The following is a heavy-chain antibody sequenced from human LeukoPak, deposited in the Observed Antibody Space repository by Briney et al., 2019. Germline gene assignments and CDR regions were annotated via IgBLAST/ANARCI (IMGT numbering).Heavy chain of an antibody. CDR2: IIPIFGTA. J-gene: IGHJ4*02. Sequence: SVKVSCKASGGTFSSYAISWVRQAPGQGLEWMGGIIPIFGTANYAQKFQGRVTITTDESTSTAYMELSSLRSEDTAVYYCARGPYCGGDCYRNTRARSGHPLDYWGQGTLVTVSS. V-gene: IGHV1-69*05. D-gene: IGHD2-21*01. CDR1: GGTFSSYA. CDR3: ARGPYCGGDCYRNTRARSGHPLDY.